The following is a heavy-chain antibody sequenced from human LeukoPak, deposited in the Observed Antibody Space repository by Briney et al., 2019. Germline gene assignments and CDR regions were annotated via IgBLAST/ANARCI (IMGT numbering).Heavy chain of an antibody. V-gene: IGHV3-21*01. Sequence: GGSLRLSCAASGFTFSSYSMNWVRQAPGKGLEWVSSISSSSSYIFYADSVKGRFTISRDNAKNSLYLQMNSLRAEDTAVYYCARDSSGLDFDYWGQGTLVTVSS. CDR3: ARDSSGLDFDY. J-gene: IGHJ4*02. CDR1: GFTFSSYS. D-gene: IGHD3-22*01. CDR2: ISSSSSYI.